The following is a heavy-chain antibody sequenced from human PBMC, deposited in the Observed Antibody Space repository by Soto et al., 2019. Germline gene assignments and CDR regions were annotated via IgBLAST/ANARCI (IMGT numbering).Heavy chain of an antibody. CDR2: ISYSGGT. Sequence: QVQLQESGPGLVRPSQTLSLSCTVSGGSISNSANHWSWIRQHPGEGLEWIGYISYSGGTYYSPSLKGRVTMSIDASKNQFSLKLSSVTAADTAVYYCAKGVRGVPNWFDPWGQGTLVTASS. CDR1: GGSISNSANH. J-gene: IGHJ5*02. CDR3: AKGVRGVPNWFDP. D-gene: IGHD3-10*01. V-gene: IGHV4-31*03.